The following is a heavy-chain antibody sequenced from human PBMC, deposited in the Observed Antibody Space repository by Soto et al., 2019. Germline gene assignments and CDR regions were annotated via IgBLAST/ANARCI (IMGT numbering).Heavy chain of an antibody. CDR2: IYHSGST. V-gene: IGHV4-30-2*01. CDR3: ARGGYGDLGWYFDL. D-gene: IGHD4-17*01. J-gene: IGHJ2*01. CDR1: GGSISSGGYS. Sequence: QLQLQESGSGLVKPSQTLSLTCAVSGGSISSGGYSWSWIRQPPGKGLEWIGYIYHSGSTYYNPSLKSRVTTSVDRSKNQFSLKLSSVTAADTAVYYCARGGYGDLGWYFDLWGRGTLVTVSS.